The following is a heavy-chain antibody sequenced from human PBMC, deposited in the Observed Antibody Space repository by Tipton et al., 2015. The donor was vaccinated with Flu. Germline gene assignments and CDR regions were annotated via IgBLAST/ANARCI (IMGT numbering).Heavy chain of an antibody. CDR1: GGSFSGYY. D-gene: IGHD1-1*01. Sequence: TLSLTCAVYGGSFSGYYWSWIRQPPGKGLEWIGEINHSGSTNYNPSLKSRATVSVDPPKNQFSLSLTSLTAADTAVYYCARDLWNDRRVYYYYGVDVWGRGTTVTVSS. CDR3: ARDLWNDRRVYYYYGVDV. J-gene: IGHJ6*02. CDR2: INHSGST. V-gene: IGHV4-34*01.